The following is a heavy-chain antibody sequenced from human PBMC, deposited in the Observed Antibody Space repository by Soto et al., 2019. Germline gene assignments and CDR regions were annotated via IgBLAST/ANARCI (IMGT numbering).Heavy chain of an antibody. CDR3: TTVVQLLSDPRDAFAI. Sequence: GGSLRLSCAASGFTFSNAWMNWVRQAPGKGLEWVGRIKSKTDGGTTDYAAPVKGRFTISRDDSKNTLYLQMNSLKTEDTAVYYCTTVVQLLSDPRDAFAIWGQGTMVTVSS. CDR1: GFTFSNAW. CDR2: IKSKTDGGTT. D-gene: IGHD2-2*01. J-gene: IGHJ3*02. V-gene: IGHV3-15*07.